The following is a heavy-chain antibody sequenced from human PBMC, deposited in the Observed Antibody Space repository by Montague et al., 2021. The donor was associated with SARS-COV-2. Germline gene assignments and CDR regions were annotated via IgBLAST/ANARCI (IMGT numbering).Heavy chain of an antibody. CDR1: GGSFNDYY. CDR2: INHGGIT. V-gene: IGHV4-34*01. D-gene: IGHD2-21*01. CDR3: ARGHQGVAMIVVVMIGAEDVFDY. J-gene: IGHJ4*02. Sequence: SETLSLTCAVYGGSFNDYYWSWICQPPGTGLELIGEINHGGITTYSPSLTRRVTISAATSTNQFSLNMKSVTAADTANYYCARGHQGVAMIVVVMIGAEDVFDYWGQGSLVTVSS.